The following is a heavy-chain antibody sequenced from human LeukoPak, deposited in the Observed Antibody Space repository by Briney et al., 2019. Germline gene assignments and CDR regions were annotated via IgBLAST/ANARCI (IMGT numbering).Heavy chain of an antibody. D-gene: IGHD6-6*01. V-gene: IGHV4-39*07. J-gene: IGHJ4*02. CDR2: IYYSGST. CDR3: ARVYRSSHLDY. CDR1: GGSISSSSYY. Sequence: SETLSLTCTVSGGSISSSSYYWGWIRQPPGKGLEWIGSIYYSGSTYYNPSLKSRVTISVDTSKNQFSLKLSSVTAADTAVYYCARVYRSSHLDYWGQGTLVTVSS.